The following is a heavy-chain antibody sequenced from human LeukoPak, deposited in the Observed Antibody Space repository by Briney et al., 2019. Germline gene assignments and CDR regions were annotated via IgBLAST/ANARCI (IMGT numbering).Heavy chain of an antibody. J-gene: IGHJ4*02. CDR2: IKQDGGEK. V-gene: IGHV3-7*01. CDR1: GFTFDDYG. D-gene: IGHD4-11*01. CDR3: AREDHSNYNY. Sequence: PGGSLRLSCAASGFTFDDYGMSWVRQAPGKGLEWVANIKQDGGEKFYVDSVKGRFTISRDNAKNSLYLQMNSLRAEDTAVYYCAREDHSNYNYWGQGTLVTVSS.